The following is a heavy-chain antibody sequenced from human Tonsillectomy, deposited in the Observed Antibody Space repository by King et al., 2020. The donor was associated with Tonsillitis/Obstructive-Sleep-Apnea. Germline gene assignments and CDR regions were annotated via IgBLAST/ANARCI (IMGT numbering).Heavy chain of an antibody. D-gene: IGHD2-2*01. Sequence: TLKESGPVLVKPTETLTLTCTVSGFSLSNARMSVSWSRQPPGKALEWLAHIFSSDAKNYRLSLKSRLTISKDTSKSQVVLTMTNMDPVDTATYYCARISCSSTSCYDFDYWGQGTLVTVSS. J-gene: IGHJ4*02. CDR3: ARISCSSTSCYDFDY. V-gene: IGHV2-26*01. CDR1: GFSLSNARMS. CDR2: IFSSDAK.